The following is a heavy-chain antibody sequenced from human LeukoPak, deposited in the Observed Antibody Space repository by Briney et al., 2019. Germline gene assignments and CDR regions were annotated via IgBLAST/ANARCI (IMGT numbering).Heavy chain of an antibody. Sequence: ASVNVSCKASGYTFTDYYMYWVRQAPGQGLEWMGWINPNSGGTNYAQKFQGRVTMTRETSISTAYMELRRLRSDDTAVYYCARTRKEWDRGGHLDYWGQGTLVTVSS. CDR1: GYTFTDYY. V-gene: IGHV1-2*02. CDR2: INPNSGGT. D-gene: IGHD1-14*01. CDR3: ARTRKEWDRGGHLDY. J-gene: IGHJ4*02.